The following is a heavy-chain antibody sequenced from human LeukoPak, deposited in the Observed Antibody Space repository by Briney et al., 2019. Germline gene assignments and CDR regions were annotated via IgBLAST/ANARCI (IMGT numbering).Heavy chain of an antibody. V-gene: IGHV4-38-2*02. CDR3: ARDSHKAYCSSTSCYCYYCGMDV. J-gene: IGHJ6*04. CDR2: IYHSGST. Sequence: SETLSLTCAVSGYSISSGYYWGWIRQPPGKGLEWIGSIYHSGSTYYNPSLKSRVTISVDTSKNQFSLKLSSVTAADTAVYYCARDSHKAYCSSTSCYCYYCGMDVWGKGTTATVSS. CDR1: GYSISSGYY. D-gene: IGHD2-2*01.